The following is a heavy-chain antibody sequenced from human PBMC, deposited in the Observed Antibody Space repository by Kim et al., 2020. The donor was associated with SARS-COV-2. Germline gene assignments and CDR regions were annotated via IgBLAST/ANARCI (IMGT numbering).Heavy chain of an antibody. CDR2: INSDGSST. J-gene: IGHJ6*02. Sequence: GGSLRLSCAASGFTFSSYWMHWVRQAPGKGLVWVSRINSDGSSTSYADSVKGRFTISRDNAKNTLYLQMNSLRAEDTAVYYCARDYTIEGLLLIYYYGMDVWGQGTTVTVSS. CDR3: ARDYTIEGLLLIYYYGMDV. V-gene: IGHV3-74*01. D-gene: IGHD2-21*01. CDR1: GFTFSSYW.